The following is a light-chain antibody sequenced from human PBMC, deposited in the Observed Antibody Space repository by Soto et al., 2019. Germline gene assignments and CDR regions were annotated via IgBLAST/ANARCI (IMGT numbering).Light chain of an antibody. CDR2: EVS. Sequence: QSALTQPGSVSGSPGQSITISCTGTSSDVGSYNLVSWYQQHPGKAPKLMIYEVSKRPSGVSNRFSGSKSGNTASLTISGLQAEDEADYYCCSYAGSNWVFGGGTKLTVL. CDR1: SSDVGSYNL. V-gene: IGLV2-23*02. CDR3: CSYAGSNWV. J-gene: IGLJ3*02.